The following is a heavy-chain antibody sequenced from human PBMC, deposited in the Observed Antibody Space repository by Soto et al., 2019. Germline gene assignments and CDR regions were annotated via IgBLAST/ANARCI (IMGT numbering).Heavy chain of an antibody. CDR1: GGSISSSSYC. J-gene: IGHJ4*02. CDR2: IYYSGST. Sequence: SETQSLTWTVSGGSISSSSYCWGWIRQPPGKGLEWIGSIYYSGSTYYNPSLKSRVTISVDTSKNQFSLKLSSVTAADTAVYYCARHSNSGGYVDYWGQGTLVTVSA. D-gene: IGHD6-19*01. V-gene: IGHV4-39*01. CDR3: ARHSNSGGYVDY.